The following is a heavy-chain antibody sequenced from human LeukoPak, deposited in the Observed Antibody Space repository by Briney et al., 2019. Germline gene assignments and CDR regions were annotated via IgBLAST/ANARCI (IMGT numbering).Heavy chain of an antibody. J-gene: IGHJ3*02. CDR1: GFTFSNNW. Sequence: PGGSLRLSCEASGFTFSNNWMHWVRQAPGKGLVWVSRINSDGSSISYADSVKARFTISRDNAKNTLYLQMNSLRAEDTAVYYCASSDWYAAFDIWGQGTMVTVSS. CDR2: INSDGSSI. V-gene: IGHV3-74*01. CDR3: ASSDWYAAFDI. D-gene: IGHD3-9*01.